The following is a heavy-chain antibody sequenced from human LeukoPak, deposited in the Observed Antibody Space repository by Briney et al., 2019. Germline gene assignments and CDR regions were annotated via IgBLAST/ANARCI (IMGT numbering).Heavy chain of an antibody. Sequence: GASVTVSCKASGYTFTGYYMHWVREAPGQGLEWMGWINPSSGGTNYAQKFQGRVTMTRDTSISTAYMELSRLRSDDTAVYFRARGRFYSDYWGQGTLVTVSS. D-gene: IGHD5-24*01. CDR1: GYTFTGYY. V-gene: IGHV1-2*02. CDR3: ARGRFYSDY. CDR2: INPSSGGT. J-gene: IGHJ4*02.